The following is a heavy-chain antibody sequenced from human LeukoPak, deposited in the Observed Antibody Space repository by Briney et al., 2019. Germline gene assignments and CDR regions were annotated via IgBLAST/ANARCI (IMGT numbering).Heavy chain of an antibody. V-gene: IGHV3-21*06. CDR2: IRGSGSST. CDR1: GFTFSSYA. Sequence: GGSLRLSCEASGFTFSSYAMSWVRQAPGKGLEWVSIIRGSGSSTYYADSVKGRFTISRDNAKNSLYLQMNSLRAEDTAVYYCARMGYCSSTSCPPLTRMDVWGQGTTVTVSS. CDR3: ARMGYCSSTSCPPLTRMDV. D-gene: IGHD2-2*01. J-gene: IGHJ6*02.